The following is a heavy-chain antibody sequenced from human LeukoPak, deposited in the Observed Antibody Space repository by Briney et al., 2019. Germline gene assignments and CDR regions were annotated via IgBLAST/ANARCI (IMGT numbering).Heavy chain of an antibody. J-gene: IGHJ5*02. Sequence: ASVKVSCKASGGTFSSYSMNWVRQAPGKGLEWVSSISSSSSYIYYADSVKGRFTISRDNAKNSLYLQMNSLRAEDTAVYYCARDLFAIAVAGPYNWFDPWGQGTLVTVSS. CDR3: ARDLFAIAVAGPYNWFDP. CDR1: GGTFSSYS. CDR2: ISSSSSYI. D-gene: IGHD6-19*01. V-gene: IGHV3-21*01.